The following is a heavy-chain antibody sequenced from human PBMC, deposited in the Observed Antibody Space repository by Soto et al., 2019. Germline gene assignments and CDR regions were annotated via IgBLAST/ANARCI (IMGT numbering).Heavy chain of an antibody. CDR1: GGTFNTYA. CDR2: ISPMFGAA. Sequence: QVQLVQSGAEMKKPGSSVKDSCQSSGGTFNTYAMNWVRQAPGQGPEWMGDISPMFGAANYAPKFQGRVTITADESTGTSYMQLSSLTSEATALYFCAREVQVHTPAFVYWGQGTLVTVSS. D-gene: IGHD3-10*01. V-gene: IGHV1-69*19. CDR3: AREVQVHTPAFVY. J-gene: IGHJ4*02.